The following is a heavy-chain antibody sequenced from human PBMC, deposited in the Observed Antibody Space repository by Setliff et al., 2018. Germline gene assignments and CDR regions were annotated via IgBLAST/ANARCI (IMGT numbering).Heavy chain of an antibody. D-gene: IGHD4-4*01. CDR3: ARDGYSASDVFDF. V-gene: IGHV5-51*01. CDR2: IYPGNADT. J-gene: IGHJ3*01. Sequence: PGGSLKISCKGSGYSFTDYWIAWVRQTPGKGLEWMGTIYPGNADTRYSPSFQGQVTISTDTSINTAYLQWSNLKASDTAMYYCARDGYSASDVFDFWGQGTMVTVSS. CDR1: GYSFTDYW.